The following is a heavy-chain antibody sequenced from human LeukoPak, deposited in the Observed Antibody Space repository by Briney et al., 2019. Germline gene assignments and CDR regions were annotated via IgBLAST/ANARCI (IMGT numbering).Heavy chain of an antibody. CDR3: AMKAVPRPRLHDAFDF. D-gene: IGHD5-24*01. CDR1: GFTFSSYW. J-gene: IGHJ3*01. CDR2: INNDGRST. V-gene: IGHV3-74*01. Sequence: GGSLRLSCAASGFTFSSYWMHWVRQAPGKGLVGVSRINNDGRSTNYADSVKGRFTISRDNAKNTLYLQMNSLRAEDTAVYYCAMKAVPRPRLHDAFDFWGQGTVVSVSS.